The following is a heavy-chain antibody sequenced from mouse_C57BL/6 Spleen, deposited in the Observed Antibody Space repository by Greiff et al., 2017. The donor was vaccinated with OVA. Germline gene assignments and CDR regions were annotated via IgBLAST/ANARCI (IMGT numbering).Heavy chain of an antibody. CDR3: ARGPLDSSGAWFAY. CDR2: INPSTGGT. V-gene: IGHV1-42*01. D-gene: IGHD3-2*02. Sequence: VQLQQSGPELVKPGASVKISCKASGYSFTGYYMNWVKQSPEKSLEWIGEINPSTGGTTYNQKFKAKATLTVDKSSSTAYMQLKSLTSEDSAVYYCARGPLDSSGAWFAYWGQGTLVTVSA. J-gene: IGHJ3*01. CDR1: GYSFTGYY.